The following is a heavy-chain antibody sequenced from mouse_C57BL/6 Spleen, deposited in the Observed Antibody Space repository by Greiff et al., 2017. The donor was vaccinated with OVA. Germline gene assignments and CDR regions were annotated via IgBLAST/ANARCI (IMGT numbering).Heavy chain of an antibody. D-gene: IGHD2-5*01. V-gene: IGHV1-52*01. Sequence: QVQLQQPWAELVRPGSSVKLSCKASGYTFTSYWMHWVKQRPIPGLEWIGNIDPSDSETHYNQKFKDKATLTVDKSSSTAYMQLSSLTSEYSAVYYCARPHYSNYDAMDDWGQGTSVTVSS. CDR3: ARPHYSNYDAMDD. CDR2: IDPSDSET. J-gene: IGHJ4*01. CDR1: GYTFTSYW.